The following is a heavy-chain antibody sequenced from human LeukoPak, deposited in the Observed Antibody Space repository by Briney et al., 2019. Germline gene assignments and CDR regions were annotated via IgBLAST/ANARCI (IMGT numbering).Heavy chain of an antibody. CDR1: GLTFSRFA. J-gene: IGHJ4*02. D-gene: IGHD1-1*01. V-gene: IGHV3-23*01. CDR3: AKGHSAHGTGFDY. CDR2: ISGSGDTT. Sequence: GGSLRLSCAAPGLTFSRFAMSWVRQAPGKGLEWVSTISGSGDTTYYADSVKGRFTISRDNLKNTLYVQMNSLRVEDTAVYYCAKGHSAHGTGFDYWGQGTLVIVSS.